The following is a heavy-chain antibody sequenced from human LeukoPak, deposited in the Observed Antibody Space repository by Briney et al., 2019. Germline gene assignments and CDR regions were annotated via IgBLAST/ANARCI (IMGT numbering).Heavy chain of an antibody. CDR2: IYSGGST. V-gene: IGHV3-53*01. CDR1: GFTVSSNY. J-gene: IGHJ5*02. D-gene: IGHD3-10*01. Sequence: GGSLRLSCAASGFTVSSNYMSWVRQAPGKGLEWVSSIYSGGSTYYADSVKGRFSISRDNPKNTLYLQMNGLRAEDTAVYYCARDLYVGSGRNYIAHWGQGTLVTVSS. CDR3: ARDLYVGSGRNYIAH.